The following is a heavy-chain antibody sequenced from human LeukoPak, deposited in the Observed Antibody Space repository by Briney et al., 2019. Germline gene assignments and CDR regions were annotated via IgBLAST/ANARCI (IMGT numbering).Heavy chain of an antibody. CDR2: ISAYNGNT. CDR3: ARANGDVFGWYFDY. Sequence: ASVKVSCKASGYTFTSYGISWVRQAPGQGLECMGWISAYNGNTNYAQKLQGRVTMTTDTSTSTAYMELRSLRSDDTAVYYCARANGDVFGWYFDYWGQGTLVIVSS. D-gene: IGHD6-19*01. J-gene: IGHJ4*02. V-gene: IGHV1-18*01. CDR1: GYTFTSYG.